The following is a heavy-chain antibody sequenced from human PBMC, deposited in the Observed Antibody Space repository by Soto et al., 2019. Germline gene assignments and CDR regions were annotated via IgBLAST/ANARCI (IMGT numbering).Heavy chain of an antibody. Sequence: QVQLVQSGAEVKKPGASVKVSCKASGYTFTGYYMHWVRQAPGQGLEWMGRINPNSGGTNYAQTFQGRVTMTRDTSISTAYMELSRLRSDDTAVYYCARDPYSSRWYSYWFDPWGQGTLVTVSS. V-gene: IGHV1-2*02. J-gene: IGHJ5*02. CDR2: INPNSGGT. CDR3: ARDPYSSRWYSYWFDP. CDR1: GYTFTGYY. D-gene: IGHD6-13*01.